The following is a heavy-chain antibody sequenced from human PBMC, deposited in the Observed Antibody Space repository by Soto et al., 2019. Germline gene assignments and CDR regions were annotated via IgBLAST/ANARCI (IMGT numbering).Heavy chain of an antibody. CDR3: AREGHRGSYLNDAFDI. Sequence: GGSLRLSCAASGFTFSSYAMHWVRQAPGKGLEWVAVISYDGSNKYYADSVKGRFTISRDNSKSTLYLQMNSLRPEDTAVYYCAREGHRGSYLNDAFDIWGQGTMVTVSS. D-gene: IGHD1-26*01. CDR2: ISYDGSNK. CDR1: GFTFSSYA. V-gene: IGHV3-30-3*01. J-gene: IGHJ3*02.